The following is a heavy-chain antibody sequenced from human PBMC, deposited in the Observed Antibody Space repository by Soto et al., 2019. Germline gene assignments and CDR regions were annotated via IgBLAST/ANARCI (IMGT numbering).Heavy chain of an antibody. J-gene: IGHJ4*02. CDR1: GFTFSSYA. CDR3: ARDPVRGHFDY. D-gene: IGHD3-10*01. V-gene: IGHV3-30-3*01. Sequence: QVQLVESGGGVVQPGRSLRLSCAASGFTFSSYAMHWVRQAPGKGVEWVAVISYDGSNKYYADSVKGRFTISRDNSKNTLYLQMNSLRAEDTAVYYCARDPVRGHFDYWGQGTLVTVSS. CDR2: ISYDGSNK.